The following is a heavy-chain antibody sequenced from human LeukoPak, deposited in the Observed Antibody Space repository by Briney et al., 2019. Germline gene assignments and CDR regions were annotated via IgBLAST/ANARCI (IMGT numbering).Heavy chain of an antibody. V-gene: IGHV4-39*01. CDR3: ASGYSYGYPTRSVDY. J-gene: IGHJ4*02. D-gene: IGHD5-18*01. CDR1: GGSISSSSYY. Sequence: SETLSLTCTVSGGSISSSSYYWGWIRQPPGKGQEWIGSIYYSGSTYYNPSLKSRVTISVDTSKNQFSLKLSSVTAAHTAVYYCASGYSYGYPTRSVDYWGQGTLVTVSS. CDR2: IYYSGST.